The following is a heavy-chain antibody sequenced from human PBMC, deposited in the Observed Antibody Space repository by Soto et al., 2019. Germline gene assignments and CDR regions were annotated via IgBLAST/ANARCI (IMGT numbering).Heavy chain of an antibody. D-gene: IGHD3-3*01. CDR2: IYYSGST. CDR3: ARMRTDFWSGYSDY. Sequence: SETLSLTCTVSGGSISSGDYYWSWIRQPPGKGLEWIGYIYYSGSTYYNPSLKSRVTISVDTSKNQFSLKLSSVTAADTAVYYCARMRTDFWSGYSDYWGQGTLVTVSS. J-gene: IGHJ4*02. CDR1: GGSISSGDYY. V-gene: IGHV4-30-4*01.